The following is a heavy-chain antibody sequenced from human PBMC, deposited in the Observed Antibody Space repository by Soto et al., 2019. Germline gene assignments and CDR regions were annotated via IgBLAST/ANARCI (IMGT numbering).Heavy chain of an antibody. CDR3: ASSSCYSFCGMDV. CDR2: IYPGDSDT. V-gene: IGHV5-51*01. D-gene: IGHD2-2*01. Sequence: GESLKISCKGSGYSFTSYWIGWVRQMPGKGLEWMGIIYPGDSDTRYSPSFQGQVTISADKSISTAYLQWSSLKASDTAMYYCASSSCYSFCGMDVWSQGTTVTVSS. J-gene: IGHJ6*02. CDR1: GYSFTSYW.